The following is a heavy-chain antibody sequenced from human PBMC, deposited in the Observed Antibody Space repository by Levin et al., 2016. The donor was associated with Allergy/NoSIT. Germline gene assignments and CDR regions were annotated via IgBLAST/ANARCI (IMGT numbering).Heavy chain of an antibody. V-gene: IGHV3-23*01. J-gene: IGHJ4*02. CDR1: GFTFNTCA. D-gene: IGHD5-18*01. CDR2: ISGGGGRT. Sequence: GGSLRLSCAASGFTFNTCAMNWVRQAPGKGLEWVSAISGGGGRTYYADSVKGRFSISRDNSKNTVSLQMNSLTAEDTAVYYCAKDRNGYNQPGECWGQGTLVTVSS. CDR3: AKDRNGYNQPGEC.